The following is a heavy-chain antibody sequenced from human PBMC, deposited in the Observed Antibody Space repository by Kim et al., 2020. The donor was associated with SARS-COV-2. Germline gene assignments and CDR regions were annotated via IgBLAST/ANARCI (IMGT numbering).Heavy chain of an antibody. CDR2: IKEDGTVK. Sequence: GGSLRLSCAASGFSINTYWMFWVRQAPGKGPEWVASIKEDGTVKDYLDSIKGRFIISRDNAKNSLYLQINRLRAEDTAVYYCARDPYSKAFDIWGQGTMV. CDR1: GFSINTYW. CDR3: ARDPYSKAFDI. J-gene: IGHJ3*02. D-gene: IGHD2-21*01. V-gene: IGHV3-7*01.